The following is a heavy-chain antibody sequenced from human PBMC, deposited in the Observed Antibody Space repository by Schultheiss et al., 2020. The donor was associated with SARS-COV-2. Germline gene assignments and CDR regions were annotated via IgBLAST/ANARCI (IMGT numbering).Heavy chain of an antibody. V-gene: IGHV4-59*10. Sequence: SETLSLTCAVYGGSFSGYYWSWIRQPPGKGLEWIGRIYTSGSTNYNPSLKSRVTMSVDTSKNQFSLKLSSVTAADTAVYYCARGGAYCGGDCYSTSEAHWFDPWGQGTLVTVSS. CDR3: ARGGAYCGGDCYSTSEAHWFDP. CDR2: IYTSGST. D-gene: IGHD2-21*01. J-gene: IGHJ5*02. CDR1: GGSFSGYY.